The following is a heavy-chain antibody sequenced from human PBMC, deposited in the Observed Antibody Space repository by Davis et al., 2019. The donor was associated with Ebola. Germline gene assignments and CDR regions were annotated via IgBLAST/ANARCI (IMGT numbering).Heavy chain of an antibody. CDR2: INHSGST. CDR3: ARGIVATITDY. Sequence: MPSETLSLTCTVSGGSISSYYWSWIRQPPGKGLEWIGEINHSGSTNYNPSLKSRVTISVDTSKNQFSLKLSSVTAADTAVYYCARGIVATITDYWGQGTLVTVSS. J-gene: IGHJ4*02. CDR1: GGSISSYY. D-gene: IGHD5-12*01. V-gene: IGHV4-59*01.